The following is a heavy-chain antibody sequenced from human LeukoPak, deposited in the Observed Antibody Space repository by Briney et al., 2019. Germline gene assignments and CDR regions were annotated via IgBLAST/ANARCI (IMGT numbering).Heavy chain of an antibody. V-gene: IGHV4-4*07. Sequence: SETLSLTCTVSGGSISSYYWSWIRQPAGKGLEWIGRIYTSGSTNYNPSLKGRVTMSVDTSKNQFSLKLSSVTAADTAVYYCARDYSSGYFNWFDPWGQGTLVTVSS. CDR3: ARDYSSGYFNWFDP. D-gene: IGHD3-22*01. CDR2: IYTSGST. J-gene: IGHJ5*02. CDR1: GGSISSYY.